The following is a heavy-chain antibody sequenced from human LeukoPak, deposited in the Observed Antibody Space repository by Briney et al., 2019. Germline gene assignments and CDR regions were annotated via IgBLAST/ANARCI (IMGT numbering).Heavy chain of an antibody. CDR1: GFTFSSYG. D-gene: IGHD1-26*01. Sequence: GGSLRLSCAASGFTFSSYGMHWVRQAPGKGLEWVAVISHDGSNKYYADSVKGRFTISRDNSKNTLYLQMNSLRAEDTAVYYCAKDRVVGATTFSDYWGQGTLVTVSS. J-gene: IGHJ4*02. CDR2: ISHDGSNK. V-gene: IGHV3-30*18. CDR3: AKDRVVGATTFSDY.